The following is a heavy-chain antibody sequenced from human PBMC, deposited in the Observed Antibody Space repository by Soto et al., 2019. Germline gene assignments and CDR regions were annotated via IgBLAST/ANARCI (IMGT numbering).Heavy chain of an antibody. D-gene: IGHD2-15*01. CDR2: VNHAGGT. V-gene: IGHV4-34*01. CDR3: ARRGRYGGRSYTG. CDR1: GGSFNDFY. Sequence: QMHIQQWGAGLLKPSETLSLTCAVSGGSFNDFYWNWVRQPPGEGLVWIGEVNHAGGTDYNPSLKSRVTISEDRSKHQLSLRLKSVTVADTATYDCARRGRYGGRSYTGWGQGNLVTVSS. J-gene: IGHJ4*02.